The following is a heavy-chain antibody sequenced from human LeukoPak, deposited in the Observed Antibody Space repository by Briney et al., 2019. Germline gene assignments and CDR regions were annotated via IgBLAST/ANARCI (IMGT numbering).Heavy chain of an antibody. CDR3: ARTSIYYDSSGYRP. V-gene: IGHV4-34*01. Sequence: TASETLSLTCAVYGGSFSGYYWSWIRQPPGKGLEWIGEINHSGSTNYNPSLKSRVTISVDTSKNQFSLKLSSVTAADTAVYYCARTSIYYDSSGYRPWGQGTLVTVSS. D-gene: IGHD3-22*01. J-gene: IGHJ5*02. CDR1: GGSFSGYY. CDR2: INHSGST.